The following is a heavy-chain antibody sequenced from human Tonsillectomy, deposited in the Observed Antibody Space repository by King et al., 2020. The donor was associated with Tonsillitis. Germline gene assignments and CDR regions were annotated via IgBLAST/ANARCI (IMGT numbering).Heavy chain of an antibody. CDR1: GGSFSGYH. CDR2: IDHSGST. V-gene: IGHV4-34*01. Sequence: VQLQQWGAGLLKPSETLSLTCAVSGGSFSGYHWSWIRQPPGEGLEWIGEIDHSGSTNYNPSLTSRVTISVDTSKNQFSLKLTSVTAADTAVYYCARVKLRFSAWFLGPRGAFDIWGQGTMVT. D-gene: IGHD3-3*01. CDR3: ARVKLRFSAWFLGPRGAFDI. J-gene: IGHJ3*02.